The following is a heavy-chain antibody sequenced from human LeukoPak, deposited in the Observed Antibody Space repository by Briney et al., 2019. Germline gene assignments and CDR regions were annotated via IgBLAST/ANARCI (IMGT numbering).Heavy chain of an antibody. CDR3: ARDRFDDSSGYYYHRYYYMDV. V-gene: IGHV3-11*01. J-gene: IGHJ6*03. CDR2: ISSSGSTI. Sequence: GGSLRLSCAASGFTFSDYYMSWIRQAPGKGLEWVSYISSSGSTIYYADSVKGRFTISRDNAKNSLYLQMNSLRAEDTAVYYCARDRFDDSSGYYYHRYYYMDVWGKGTTVTVSS. CDR1: GFTFSDYY. D-gene: IGHD3-22*01.